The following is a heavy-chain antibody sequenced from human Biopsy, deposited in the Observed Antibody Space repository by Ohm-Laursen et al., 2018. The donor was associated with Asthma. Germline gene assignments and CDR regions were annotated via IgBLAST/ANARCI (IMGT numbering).Heavy chain of an antibody. CDR3: AKRRGYSGHDNDY. J-gene: IGHJ4*02. Sequence: SLRLSCAASGFMFGSFGMHWVRQAPCKGLEWVAVISYDGNHKFYEDSVKGRFTISRDNSKNTLYLQMNSLRTEDTAVYYCAKRRGYSGHDNDYWGQGTLVIVSS. V-gene: IGHV3-30*18. D-gene: IGHD5-12*01. CDR2: ISYDGNHK. CDR1: GFMFGSFG.